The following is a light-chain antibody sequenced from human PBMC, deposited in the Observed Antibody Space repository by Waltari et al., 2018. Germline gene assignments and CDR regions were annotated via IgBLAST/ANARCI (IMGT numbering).Light chain of an antibody. CDR2: DTS. V-gene: IGKV3-11*01. CDR1: QSVSSY. CDR3: QQRSHWRT. J-gene: IGKJ1*01. Sequence: IMLTQSPATLSLSPGERATLSCRTSQSVSSYLAWFQQKPGQAPRLLIYDTSNRATGTPARFSGSGSGTDFTLTISSLEPEDSAVYYCQQRSHWRTFGQGTKVEIK.